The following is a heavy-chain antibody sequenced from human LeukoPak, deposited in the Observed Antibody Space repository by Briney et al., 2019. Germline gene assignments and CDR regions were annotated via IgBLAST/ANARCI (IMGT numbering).Heavy chain of an antibody. J-gene: IGHJ4*02. Sequence: GGSLTLSCAASGFTVSSNYMSWVRQAPGKGLEWVSVIYSGGGTYYADSVKGRFTSSRDNSKNTLYLQMNSLRADDTAGYYCVRSYGLDYWGQGTLVTVTS. CDR2: IYSGGGT. CDR1: GFTVSSNY. CDR3: VRSYGLDY. D-gene: IGHD2-21*01. V-gene: IGHV3-53*01.